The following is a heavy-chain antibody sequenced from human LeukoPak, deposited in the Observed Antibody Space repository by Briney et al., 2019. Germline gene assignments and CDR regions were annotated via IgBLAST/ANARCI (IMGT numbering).Heavy chain of an antibody. Sequence: SETLSLTCTVSVGSISSYYWSWIRQPPGKGLEWIGYIYYSGSTNYNPSLKSRVTISVDTSKNQFSLKLSSVTAADTAVYYCAISRGGKVDYWGQGTLVTVSS. V-gene: IGHV4-59*01. CDR1: VGSISSYY. D-gene: IGHD2-15*01. J-gene: IGHJ4*02. CDR2: IYYSGST. CDR3: AISRGGKVDY.